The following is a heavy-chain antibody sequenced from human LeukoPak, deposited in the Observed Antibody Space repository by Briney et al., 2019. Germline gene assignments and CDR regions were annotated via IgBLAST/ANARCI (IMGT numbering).Heavy chain of an antibody. CDR3: AKAPYDLYYFDY. Sequence: GGSLRLSCAASGFTFSSYNMNWVRQAPGKGLEWVSAISGSGGSKYYADSVKGRFTISRDNSKNTLYLQMNSLRAEDTAVYYCAKAPYDLYYFDYWGQGTLVTVSS. V-gene: IGHV3-23*01. CDR1: GFTFSSYN. CDR2: ISGSGGSK. D-gene: IGHD5-12*01. J-gene: IGHJ4*02.